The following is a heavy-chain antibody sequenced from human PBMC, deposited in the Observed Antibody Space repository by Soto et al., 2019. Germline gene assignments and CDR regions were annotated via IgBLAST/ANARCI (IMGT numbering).Heavy chain of an antibody. D-gene: IGHD3-10*01. CDR2: INDSGNI. CDR1: GGSFSGYQ. CDR3: ARGLILWFGELSRRGGYYYYMDV. Sequence: QVQLQQWGAGLLKPSENLSLTCAVYGGSFSGYQWSWIRQTPGKGLEWIGEINDSGNINYNPSLKSRVTILIDTPKKQISLKLNSVTAADTAVYYCARGLILWFGELSRRGGYYYYMDVWGKGTTVTVSS. V-gene: IGHV4-34*01. J-gene: IGHJ6*03.